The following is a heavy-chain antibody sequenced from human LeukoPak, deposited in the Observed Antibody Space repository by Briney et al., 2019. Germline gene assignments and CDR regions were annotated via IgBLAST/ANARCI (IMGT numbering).Heavy chain of an antibody. Sequence: GGSLRLSCAASGFAFSNYAMAWVRQAPGKEPEWVSVITGGGADTYQIDSVKGRFTISRDISKNTLYLQMNSLRAEDTAVYFCAKGTLGHCNGASCYPLDYWGQGTLVTVSS. CDR3: AKGTLGHCNGASCYPLDY. CDR2: ITGGGADT. J-gene: IGHJ4*02. D-gene: IGHD2-15*01. CDR1: GFAFSNYA. V-gene: IGHV3-23*01.